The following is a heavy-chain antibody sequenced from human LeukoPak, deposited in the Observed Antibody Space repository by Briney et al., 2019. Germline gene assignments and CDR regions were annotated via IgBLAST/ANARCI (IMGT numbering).Heavy chain of an antibody. D-gene: IGHD6-19*01. J-gene: IGHJ4*02. CDR3: ARGHLWYSSGWSPFDY. CDR1: GVSFSGYY. CDR2: INHSGGT. V-gene: IGHV4-34*01. Sequence: KSSETLCLSCAAYGVSFSGYYSSWVRQPPGKRLEWVSAINHSGGTNYNPTLKSRVTISVDTSKNQFSLKMSSVTAADTAVYYCARGHLWYSSGWSPFDYWGQGTLVTVSS.